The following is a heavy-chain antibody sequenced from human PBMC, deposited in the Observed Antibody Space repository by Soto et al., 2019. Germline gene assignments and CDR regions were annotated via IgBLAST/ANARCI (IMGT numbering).Heavy chain of an antibody. V-gene: IGHV3-30-3*01. CDR3: ARDSSKSYDFWSGYQDDAFDI. J-gene: IGHJ3*02. CDR2: ISYDGSNK. D-gene: IGHD3-3*01. CDR1: GFTFSSYA. Sequence: PGGSLRLSCAASGFTFSSYAMHWVRQAPGKGLEWVAVISYDGSNKYYADSVKGRFTISRDNSKNTLYLQMNSLRAEDTAVYYCARDSSKSYDFWSGYQDDAFDIWGQGTMVTVSS.